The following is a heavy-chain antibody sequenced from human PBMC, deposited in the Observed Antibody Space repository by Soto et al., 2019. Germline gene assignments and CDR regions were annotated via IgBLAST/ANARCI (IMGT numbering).Heavy chain of an antibody. J-gene: IGHJ6*02. D-gene: IGHD1-26*01. CDR3: ASSRGGELPNYYYYYGMDV. V-gene: IGHV3-53*01. CDR2: IYSGGST. CDR1: GFTVSSNY. Sequence: HPGGSLRLSCAASGFTVSSNYMSWVRQAPGKGLEWVSVIYSGGSTYYADSVKGRFTISRDNSKNTLYLQMNSLRAEDTAVYYCASSRGGELPNYYYYYGMDVWGQGTTVTVSS.